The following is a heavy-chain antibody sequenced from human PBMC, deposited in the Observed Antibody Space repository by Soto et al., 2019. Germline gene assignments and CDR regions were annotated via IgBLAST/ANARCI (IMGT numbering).Heavy chain of an antibody. CDR3: ARADHHVPAAPRVLDIVATTYYYYYYGMDV. CDR2: ISSSSSYI. D-gene: IGHD5-12*01. J-gene: IGHJ6*02. V-gene: IGHV3-21*02. CDR1: GFTFSSYS. Sequence: EVQLLESGGALVQPGGSLRLSCAASGFTFSSYSMNWVRQAPGKGLEWVSSISSSSSYIYYADSVKGRFTISRDNAKNSLYLQMNSLRAEDTAVYYCARADHHVPAAPRVLDIVATTYYYYYYGMDVWGQGTTVTVSS.